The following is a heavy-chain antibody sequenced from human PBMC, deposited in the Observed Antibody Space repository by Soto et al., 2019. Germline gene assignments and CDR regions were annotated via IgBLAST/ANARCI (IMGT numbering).Heavy chain of an antibody. CDR1: GFTFSDYS. CDR3: ARGTTTVQREDRLDY. CDR2: ISTISTHI. D-gene: IGHD1-26*01. Sequence: EVQVVESGGGLVKPGGSLRLSCAASGFTFSDYSMNWVRQGPGKGLEWVSSISTISTHIYYADSLKGRFTISRDNVKNSLYLQKNSLRAEDTAVYYCARGTTTVQREDRLDYWGQGTLVTVSS. J-gene: IGHJ4*02. V-gene: IGHV3-21*01.